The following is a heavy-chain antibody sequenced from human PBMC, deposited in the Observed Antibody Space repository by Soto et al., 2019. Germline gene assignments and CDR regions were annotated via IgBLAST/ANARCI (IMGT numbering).Heavy chain of an antibody. CDR3: ARYCSGGSCYHNEYYYYGMDV. CDR2: INAGNGNT. D-gene: IGHD2-15*01. CDR1: GYTFTRYN. V-gene: IGHV1-3*01. Sequence: ASVKVSCKTPGYTFTRYNIHWVRQAPGQRLEWMGWINAGNGNTKYSQKFQGRVTITRDTSASTAYMELSSLRSEDTAVYYCARYCSGGSCYHNEYYYYGMDVWGQGTTVTVSS. J-gene: IGHJ6*02.